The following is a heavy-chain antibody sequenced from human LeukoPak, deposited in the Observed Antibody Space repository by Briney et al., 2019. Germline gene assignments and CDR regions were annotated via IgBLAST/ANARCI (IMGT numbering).Heavy chain of an antibody. CDR2: LSGDGGYT. CDR3: AKEEGDSSFDY. D-gene: IGHD5-24*01. CDR1: GFTFSSYA. V-gene: IGHV3-23*01. Sequence: GGSLRLSCAASGFTFSSYAMSWVRQAPGKGLEWVSTLSGDGGYTKSADSVKGRFTISRDNSKNTLYLQMNSLRADDTAVYYCAKEEGDSSFDYWGQGTLVTVSS. J-gene: IGHJ4*02.